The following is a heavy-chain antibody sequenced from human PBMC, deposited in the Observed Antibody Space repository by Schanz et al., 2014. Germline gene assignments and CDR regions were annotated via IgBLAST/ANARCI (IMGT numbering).Heavy chain of an antibody. CDR3: ARGYGDSPTDF. D-gene: IGHD4-17*01. V-gene: IGHV1-69*02. J-gene: IGHJ4*02. Sequence: QILLVQSGAEVKKPGSSVKVSCKASGGTFSSDTFSWVRQAPGQGLEWMGRIIPILGIANYAQKFQGRVTITADRSTSTAYMELSSLRSEDTAVYYCARGYGDSPTDFWGQGTLVTVSS. CDR1: GGTFSSDT. CDR2: IIPILGIA.